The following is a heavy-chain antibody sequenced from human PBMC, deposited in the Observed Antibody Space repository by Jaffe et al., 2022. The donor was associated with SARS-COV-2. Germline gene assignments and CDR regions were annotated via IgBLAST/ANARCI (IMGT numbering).Heavy chain of an antibody. D-gene: IGHD6-19*01. J-gene: IGHJ4*02. V-gene: IGHV3-30*18. CDR1: GFTFSSYG. CDR2: ISYDGSNK. Sequence: QVQLVESGGGVVQPGRSLRLSCAASGFTFSSYGMHWVRQAPGKGLEWVAVISYDGSNKYYADSVKGRFTISRDNSKNTLYLQMNSLRAEDTAVYYCAKQWLGLDYWGQGTLVTVSS. CDR3: AKQWLGLDY.